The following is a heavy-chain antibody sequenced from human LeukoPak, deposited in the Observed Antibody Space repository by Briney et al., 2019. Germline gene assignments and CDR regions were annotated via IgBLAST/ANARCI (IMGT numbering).Heavy chain of an antibody. D-gene: IGHD3-9*01. CDR2: IKQDGSEK. Sequence: GGSLRLSCAASGFTFSSYWRSWVRQAPGKGLEWVANIKQDGSEKYYVDSVKGRFTISRDNAKNSLYLQMNSLRAEDTAVYYCARGGYYDILTGYYQGAFDIWGQGTMVTASS. V-gene: IGHV3-7*01. CDR1: GFTFSSYW. J-gene: IGHJ3*02. CDR3: ARGGYYDILTGYYQGAFDI.